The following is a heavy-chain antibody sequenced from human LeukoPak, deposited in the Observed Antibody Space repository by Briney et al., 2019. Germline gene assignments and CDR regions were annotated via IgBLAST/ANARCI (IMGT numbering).Heavy chain of an antibody. Sequence: ASVKVSCKASGYTFTGYFMHWVRQAPGQGLEWMGWINPNSGSTNYAQKFQGRVTMTRDTSISTAYMELSRLRSDDTAVYYCATSKGIAAAGYYWFDPWGQGTLVTVSS. D-gene: IGHD6-13*01. CDR1: GYTFTGYF. CDR3: ATSKGIAAAGYYWFDP. V-gene: IGHV1-2*02. CDR2: INPNSGST. J-gene: IGHJ5*02.